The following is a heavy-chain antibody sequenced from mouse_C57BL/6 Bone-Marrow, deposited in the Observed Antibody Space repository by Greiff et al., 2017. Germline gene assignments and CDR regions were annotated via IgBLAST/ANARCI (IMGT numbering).Heavy chain of an antibody. V-gene: IGHV1-64*01. CDR3: ASDYGSRYDWFAY. J-gene: IGHJ3*01. CDR2: IHPNSGST. Sequence: QVQLQQPGAELVKPGASVKLSCKASGYTFTSYWMHRVKQRPGQGLEWIGMIHPNSGSTNYNEKFQSKATLTVDTSSSTAYMQLSSLTSEDTAVYYGASDYGSRYDWFAYWGQGTLVTGSA. CDR1: GYTFTSYW. D-gene: IGHD1-1*01.